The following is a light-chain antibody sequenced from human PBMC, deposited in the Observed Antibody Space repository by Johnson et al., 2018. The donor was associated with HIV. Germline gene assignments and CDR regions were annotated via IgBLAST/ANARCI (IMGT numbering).Light chain of an antibody. CDR1: SSNIGNNY. V-gene: IGLV1-51*01. CDR2: DNN. Sequence: HSVLTQPPSVSAAPGQKVTISCSGSSSNIGNNYVSWYQQLPGTAPKLLIYDNNKRPSGIPDRFSGSKSGTSATLGITVLQTGDEADYYCGTWDSSLSTGGNVFGTGTKVTVL. CDR3: GTWDSSLSTGGNV. J-gene: IGLJ1*01.